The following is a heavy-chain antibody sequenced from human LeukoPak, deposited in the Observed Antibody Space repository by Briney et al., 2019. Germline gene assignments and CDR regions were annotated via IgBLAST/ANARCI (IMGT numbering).Heavy chain of an antibody. V-gene: IGHV3-30*04. Sequence: GRSLRLSCAASGFTFSSYAMHWVRQAPGKGLEWVAVISYDGSNRYYADSVKGRFTISRDNSKNTLYLQVNSLRAEDTAGYYCAREDGYGSGSYGFDYWGQGTLVTVSS. J-gene: IGHJ4*02. CDR2: ISYDGSNR. CDR1: GFTFSSYA. CDR3: AREDGYGSGSYGFDY. D-gene: IGHD3-10*01.